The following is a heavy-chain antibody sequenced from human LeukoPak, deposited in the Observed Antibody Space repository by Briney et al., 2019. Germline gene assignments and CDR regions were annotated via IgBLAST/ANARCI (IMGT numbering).Heavy chain of an antibody. CDR2: INSDGSST. CDR3: ARDPKYGDLDY. J-gene: IGHJ4*02. D-gene: IGHD4-17*01. Sequence: GGSLRLSCAAFGVTVSGYWMNWVRQAPGKGLVCVARINSDGSSTSHADSVKGRFTISRDNAKNALYLQMNSLRVDDTAVYYCARDPKYGDLDYWGQGTLVTVSS. V-gene: IGHV3-74*01. CDR1: GVTVSGYW.